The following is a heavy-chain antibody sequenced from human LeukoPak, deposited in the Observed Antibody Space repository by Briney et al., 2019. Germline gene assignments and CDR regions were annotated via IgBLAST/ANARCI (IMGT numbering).Heavy chain of an antibody. CDR2: ISYDGSNK. CDR1: GFTFSSYA. J-gene: IGHJ4*02. CDR3: ARDLDY. V-gene: IGHV3-30-3*01. Sequence: GRSLRLSCAASGFTFSSYAMHWVRQAPGKGLEWVAVISYDGSNKYYADSVKGRFTISRDNSKNTLYLQMNSLRAEDTAVYYCARDLDYWGQGTLVTVSS.